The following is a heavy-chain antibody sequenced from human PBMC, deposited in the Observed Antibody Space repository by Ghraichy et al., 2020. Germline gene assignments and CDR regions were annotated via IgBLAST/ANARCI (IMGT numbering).Heavy chain of an antibody. CDR2: IYSGGIT. D-gene: IGHD1-26*01. V-gene: IGHV3-53*01. CDR3: ARDRGGGSYVAAFDI. Sequence: ELKRVSVIYSGGITYYADSVKGRFTISRDNSKNTLYLQMNSLRAEDTAVYYCARDRGGGSYVAAFDIWGQG. J-gene: IGHJ3*02.